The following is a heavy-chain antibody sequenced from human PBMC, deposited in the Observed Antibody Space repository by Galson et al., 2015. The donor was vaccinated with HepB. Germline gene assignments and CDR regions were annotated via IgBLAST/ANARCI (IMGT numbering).Heavy chain of an antibody. J-gene: IGHJ6*03. V-gene: IGHV2-70*04. CDR3: ARSYYYGSGSYYNAVYYYYMDV. CDR2: IDWDDDK. CDR1: GFSLSTSGMR. D-gene: IGHD3-10*01. Sequence: PALVKPTQTLTLTCTFSGFSLSTSGMRVSWIRQPPGKALEWLARIDWDDDKFYSTSLKTRLTISKDTSKNQVVLTMTNMDPVDTATYYCARSYYYGSGSYYNAVYYYYMDVWGKGTTVTVSS.